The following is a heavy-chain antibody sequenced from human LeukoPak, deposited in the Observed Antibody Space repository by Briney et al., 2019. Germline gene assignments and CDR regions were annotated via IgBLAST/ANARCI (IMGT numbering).Heavy chain of an antibody. D-gene: IGHD3-22*01. CDR1: GGSISSYY. V-gene: IGHV4-59*01. CDR2: IYYSGST. CDR3: ARDISYDSKGVDAFDI. J-gene: IGHJ3*02. Sequence: SETLSLTCTVSGGSISSYYWSWIRQPPGKGLEWIGYIYYSGSTNYNPSLKSRVTISVDTSKNQFSLKLSSVTAADTAVYYCARDISYDSKGVDAFDIWGQGTMVTVSS.